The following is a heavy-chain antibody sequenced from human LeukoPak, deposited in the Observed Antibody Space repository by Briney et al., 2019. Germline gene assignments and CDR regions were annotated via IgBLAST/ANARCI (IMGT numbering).Heavy chain of an antibody. CDR1: GGSISSYS. Sequence: SETLSLTCTVSGGSISSYSWSWIRQPPGKGLEWIGYIYYSGSTNYNPSLKSRVNISIDTSKNQFPLKLNSVTAADTAVYYCATLVGPTDYWGQGTLVTVSS. V-gene: IGHV4-59*01. CDR3: ATLVGPTDY. J-gene: IGHJ4*02. D-gene: IGHD1-26*01. CDR2: IYYSGST.